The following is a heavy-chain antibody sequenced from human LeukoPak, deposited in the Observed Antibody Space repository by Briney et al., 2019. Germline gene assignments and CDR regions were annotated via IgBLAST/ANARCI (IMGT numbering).Heavy chain of an antibody. CDR3: ARPRLTYYYDTSGYGDAFDI. CDR1: GYTFTSYG. Sequence: ASVKVSCKASGYTFTSYGVRWVRQAPGQGLEWMGWISTYSGNTNYAQKFQGRVTMTTDTSTSTAYMELRSLRSDDTAVYYCARPRLTYYYDTSGYGDAFDIWGQGTMVTVSS. CDR2: ISTYSGNT. J-gene: IGHJ3*02. D-gene: IGHD3-22*01. V-gene: IGHV1-18*01.